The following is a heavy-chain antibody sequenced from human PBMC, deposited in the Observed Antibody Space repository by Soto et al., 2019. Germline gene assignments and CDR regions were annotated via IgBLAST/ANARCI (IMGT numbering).Heavy chain of an antibody. V-gene: IGHV4-4*02. J-gene: IGHJ3*02. Sequence: SATLSLTCAVSGGSISSSNWWSWVRQPPGKGLEWIGEIYHSGSTNYNPSLKSRVTISVDKSKNQFSLKLSSVTAADTAVYYCARDRRYYYDSSGYLTAGGAFDIWGQGTMVTVSS. D-gene: IGHD3-22*01. CDR3: ARDRRYYYDSSGYLTAGGAFDI. CDR2: IYHSGST. CDR1: GGSISSSNW.